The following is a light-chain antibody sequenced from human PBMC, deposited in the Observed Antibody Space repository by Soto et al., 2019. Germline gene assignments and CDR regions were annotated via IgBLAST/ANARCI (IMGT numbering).Light chain of an antibody. V-gene: IGKV3-15*01. CDR2: GAS. CDR1: QSIRDT. J-gene: IGKJ1*01. Sequence: EIVMTQSPATLSVSPGGRATLSCRASQSIRDTLAWYQQKPGQAPRLLIYGASTRAHGFPARFSGSGSGTDFTLTISSLQSEDFAVYYCQQYNNWPWTFGQGTKVEIK. CDR3: QQYNNWPWT.